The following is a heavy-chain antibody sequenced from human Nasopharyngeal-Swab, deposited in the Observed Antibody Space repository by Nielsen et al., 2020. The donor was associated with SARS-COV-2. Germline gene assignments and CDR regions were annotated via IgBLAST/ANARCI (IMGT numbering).Heavy chain of an antibody. CDR1: GFTFSYYW. CDR3: ARDYWWSFDY. Sequence: GESLKISCAASGFTFSYYWMNWLRQAPGKGLEWVAIIKQDGSEKYYVDSVKGRFNISRDNAKNSLYLQMNSLRAEDTAVYYCARDYWWSFDYWGQGTLVTVSS. V-gene: IGHV3-7*03. J-gene: IGHJ4*02. CDR2: IKQDGSEK. D-gene: IGHD2-15*01.